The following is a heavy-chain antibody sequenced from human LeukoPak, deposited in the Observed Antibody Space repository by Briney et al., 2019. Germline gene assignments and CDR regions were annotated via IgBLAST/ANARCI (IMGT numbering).Heavy chain of an antibody. CDR1: RFTVSSNY. J-gene: IGHJ4*02. CDR2: IYSSGST. V-gene: IGHV3-66*01. Sequence: GGSLRLSCAASRFTVSSNYMSWVRQAPGKGLEWVSFIYSSGSTYYADSVRGRFTISRDNSNNTLYLQMDSLRVEDTAVYYCARGRFGLSLDYWGQGTLVTVSS. CDR3: ARGRFGLSLDY. D-gene: IGHD3-16*01.